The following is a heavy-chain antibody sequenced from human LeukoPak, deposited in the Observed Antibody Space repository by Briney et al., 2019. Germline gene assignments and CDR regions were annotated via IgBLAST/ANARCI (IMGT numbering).Heavy chain of an antibody. Sequence: GSLRLSCAASGFTFSSYWMHWVRQAPGKGLVWVSRINSDGSSTNYADSVKGRFTISRDNAKNTLYLQMNSLRAEDTAVYYCARKGVAAGTYDYWGQGTLVTVSS. CDR1: GFTFSSYW. CDR3: ARKGVAAGTYDY. CDR2: INSDGSST. V-gene: IGHV3-74*01. J-gene: IGHJ4*02. D-gene: IGHD6-13*01.